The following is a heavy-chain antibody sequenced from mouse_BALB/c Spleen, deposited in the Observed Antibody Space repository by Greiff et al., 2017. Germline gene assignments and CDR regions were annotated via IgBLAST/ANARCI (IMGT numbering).Heavy chain of an antibody. Sequence: EVQLQQSGPELVKPGASVKMSCKASGYTFTSYVMHWVKQKPGQGLEWIGYINPYNDGTKYNEKFKGKATLTSDKSSSTAYMELSSLTSEDSAVYYCVWDGGLDYFDYWGQGTTLTVSS. CDR3: VWDGGLDYFDY. CDR2: INPYNDGT. J-gene: IGHJ2*01. D-gene: IGHD4-1*01. V-gene: IGHV1-14*01. CDR1: GYTFTSYV.